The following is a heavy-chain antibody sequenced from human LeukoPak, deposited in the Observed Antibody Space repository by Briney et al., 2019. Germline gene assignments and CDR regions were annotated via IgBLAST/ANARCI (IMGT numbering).Heavy chain of an antibody. D-gene: IGHD2-15*01. V-gene: IGHV3-48*01. CDR1: GFTFSIYP. J-gene: IGHJ4*02. CDR2: MSSTTGTI. CDR3: ARGYCSGGSCSQTNYFDY. Sequence: GGSLRLSCAASGFTFSIYPMNWVRQAPGKGLEWISYMSSTTGTIYYADSVKGRFTISRDDAKNSLYLQMNSLRAEDTAVYYCARGYCSGGSCSQTNYFDYWGQGTLVTVSS.